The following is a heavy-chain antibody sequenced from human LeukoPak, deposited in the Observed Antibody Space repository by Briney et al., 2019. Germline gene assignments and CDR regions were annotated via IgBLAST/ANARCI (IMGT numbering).Heavy chain of an antibody. J-gene: IGHJ5*02. CDR2: ITDSGNTI. Sequence: GGSLRLSCAASGFTFSDYNMNWVRQAPGKGLEWVSYITDSGNTIHYADSVKGRFTISRDNAKNSLYLQMNSLRAEDTAVYYCARGEYMWFDPWGQGTLVTVSS. D-gene: IGHD2/OR15-2a*01. V-gene: IGHV3-11*04. CDR3: ARGEYMWFDP. CDR1: GFTFSDYN.